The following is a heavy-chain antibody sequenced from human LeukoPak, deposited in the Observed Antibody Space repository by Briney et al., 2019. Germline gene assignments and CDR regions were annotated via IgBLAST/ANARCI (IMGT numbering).Heavy chain of an antibody. D-gene: IGHD5-18*01. V-gene: IGHV3-48*03. CDR1: GFTLSSYD. CDR2: TSSSGSSI. CDR3: ARGYVDTAMFLDY. Sequence: GGSLRLSCAASGFTLSSYDMNWVRQAPGKGLEWISYTSSSGSSIYYADSVKGRFTISRDNAKNSLYLQMNSLRAEDTAVYYCARGYVDTAMFLDYWGQGTLVTVSS. J-gene: IGHJ4*02.